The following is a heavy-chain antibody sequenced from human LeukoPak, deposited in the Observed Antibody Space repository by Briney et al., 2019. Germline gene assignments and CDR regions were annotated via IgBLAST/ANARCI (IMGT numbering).Heavy chain of an antibody. CDR1: GYTFTNYG. CDR2: ISAHDGTR. V-gene: IGHV1-18*01. CDR3: ARRSTLYSSGRFYFDY. J-gene: IGHJ4*02. Sequence: ASVKVSCKASGYTFTNYGITWVRQAPGQGLEWMGWISAHDGTRNYALKHEDRVTMTTDTSTSTAYMELRGLRSDDTAVYYCARRSTLYSSGRFYFDYWGQGTLVTVSS. D-gene: IGHD6-19*01.